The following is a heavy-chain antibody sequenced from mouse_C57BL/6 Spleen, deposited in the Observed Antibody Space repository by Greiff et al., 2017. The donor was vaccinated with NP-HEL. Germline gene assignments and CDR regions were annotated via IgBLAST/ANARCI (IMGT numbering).Heavy chain of an antibody. CDR3: ARRGYGYYYYAMDY. CDR2: IYPGSGNT. V-gene: IGHV1-84*02. CDR1: GYTFTDYY. Sequence: LQESGPELVKPGASVKISCKASGYTFTDYYINWVKQKPGQGLEWIGWIYPGSGNTKYNEKFKGKATLTVDTSSSTAYMQLSSLTSEDTAVYFCARRGYGYYYYAMDYWGQGTSVTVSS. J-gene: IGHJ4*01. D-gene: IGHD1-2*01.